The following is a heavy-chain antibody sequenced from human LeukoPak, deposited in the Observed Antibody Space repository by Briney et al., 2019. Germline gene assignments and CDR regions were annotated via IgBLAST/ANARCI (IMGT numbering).Heavy chain of an antibody. V-gene: IGHV4-38-2*02. J-gene: IGHJ5*01. Sequence: PSDTLSLTCTVSGDSISSGFFWGWIRQSPGKGLEWIGSVYRTGNTYYEASLKSRVTISVDTSKNQFSLVLRSVTASDTPMYYCARDKDLPPPPGIGATPRLTWGDSWGQGTRVTVSS. D-gene: IGHD7-27*01. CDR3: ARDKDLPPPPGIGATPRLTWGDS. CDR2: VYRTGNT. CDR1: GDSISSGFF.